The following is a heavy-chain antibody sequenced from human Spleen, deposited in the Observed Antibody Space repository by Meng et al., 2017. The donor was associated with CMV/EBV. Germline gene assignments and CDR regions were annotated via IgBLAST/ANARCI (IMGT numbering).Heavy chain of an antibody. V-gene: IGHV3-30*02. CDR2: IQYDGSDK. Sequence: FSGYYWSWVRQAPGKGLEWVAFIQYDGSDKNNADSVKGRFTISRDNSKNTLYLQMNSLRAEDTAVYYCARDSLTRSPYYVFDYWGQGTLVTVSS. D-gene: IGHD3-16*01. J-gene: IGHJ4*02. CDR1: FSGYY. CDR3: ARDSLTRSPYYVFDY.